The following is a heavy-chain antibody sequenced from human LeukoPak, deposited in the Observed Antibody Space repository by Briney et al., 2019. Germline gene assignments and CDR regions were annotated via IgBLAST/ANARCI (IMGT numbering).Heavy chain of an antibody. D-gene: IGHD3-22*01. CDR3: AKDADFGYDSSGPTPEYYFDY. J-gene: IGHJ4*02. CDR1: GFTSSSYG. V-gene: IGHV3-33*06. CDR2: IWYDGSNK. Sequence: GGSLRLSCAASGFTSSSYGMHWVRQAPGKGLEGVAVIWYDGSNKYYADSVKGRFTISIDNSKNTLYLQMTSMRAEDTAVYYCAKDADFGYDSSGPTPEYYFDYWGQGTLVTVSS.